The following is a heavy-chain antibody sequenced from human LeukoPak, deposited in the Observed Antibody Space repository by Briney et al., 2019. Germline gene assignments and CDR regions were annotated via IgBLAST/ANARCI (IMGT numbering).Heavy chain of an antibody. J-gene: IGHJ5*02. CDR2: INHSGSN. CDR3: ARDLGQYYDTSDNWFDP. V-gene: IGHV4-34*01. D-gene: IGHD3-22*01. Sequence: PSETLSLTCAVYGGSFSGCYWSWLRQPPGKGREGIGEINHSGSNNYNPSLKSRVTISVDTSKNQFSLKLSSVTAADTAVYYCARDLGQYYDTSDNWFDPWGQGTLVTVSS. CDR1: GGSFSGCY.